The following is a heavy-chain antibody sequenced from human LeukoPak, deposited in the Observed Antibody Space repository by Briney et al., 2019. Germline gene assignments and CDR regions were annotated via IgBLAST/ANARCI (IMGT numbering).Heavy chain of an antibody. D-gene: IGHD3-10*01. CDR2: ISYDGSNK. V-gene: IGHV3-30*18. CDR1: GFTFSSYG. CDR3: AKGTYDYYGSGTGLIDY. Sequence: GRSLRLSCAASGFTFSSYGMHWVRQAPGKGLEWVAVISYDGSNKYYADSVKGRFTISRDNSKNTLYLQMNSLRAEDTALYYCAKGTYDYYGSGTGLIDYWGQGTLVTVSS. J-gene: IGHJ4*02.